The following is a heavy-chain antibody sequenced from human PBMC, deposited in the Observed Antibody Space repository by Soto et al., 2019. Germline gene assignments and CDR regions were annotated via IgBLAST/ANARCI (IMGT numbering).Heavy chain of an antibody. CDR2: IYYSGST. CDR1: GGSISSGGYY. CDR3: AREYPVPATATDMGGWFDP. D-gene: IGHD2-2*01. V-gene: IGHV4-31*03. Sequence: SETLSLTCTVSGGSISSGGYYWSWIRQHPGKGLEWIGYIYYSGSTYYNPSLKSRVTISVDTSKNQFSLKLSSVTAADTAVYYCAREYPVPATATDMGGWFDPWGQGTLVTVSS. J-gene: IGHJ5*02.